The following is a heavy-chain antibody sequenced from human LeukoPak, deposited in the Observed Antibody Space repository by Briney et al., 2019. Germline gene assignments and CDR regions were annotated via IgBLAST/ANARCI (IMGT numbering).Heavy chain of an antibody. Sequence: SETLSLTCTVSGGSISSSSYYWGWIRQPPGTGLEWIGSIYYSGSTYHNPSLKSRVTISVDTSKNQFSLKLSSVTAADTAVYYCARDLYGLLRLRGAFDIWGQGTMVTVSS. V-gene: IGHV4-39*07. CDR3: ARDLYGLLRLRGAFDI. D-gene: IGHD2-15*01. CDR1: GGSISSSSYY. CDR2: IYYSGST. J-gene: IGHJ3*02.